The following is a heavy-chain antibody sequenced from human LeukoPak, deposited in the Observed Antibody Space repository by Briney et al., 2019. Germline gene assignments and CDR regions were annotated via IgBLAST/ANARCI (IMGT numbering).Heavy chain of an antibody. Sequence: SQTLSLTCTVSGGSISSGGYYWSWIRQHPGKGLEWIGYIYYSGSTYYNPSLKSRVTISVDTSKNQFSLKLSSVTAADTAVYYCARGVCSGYGYFDYWGQGTLVTVSS. J-gene: IGHJ4*02. CDR1: GGSISSGGYY. CDR2: IYYSGST. V-gene: IGHV4-31*03. CDR3: ARGVCSGYGYFDY. D-gene: IGHD5-12*01.